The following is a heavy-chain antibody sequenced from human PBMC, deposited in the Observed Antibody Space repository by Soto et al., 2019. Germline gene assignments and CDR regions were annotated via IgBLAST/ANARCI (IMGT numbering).Heavy chain of an antibody. V-gene: IGHV3-21*01. D-gene: IGHD6-6*01. CDR2: ISSSSSYI. Sequence: EVQLVESGGGLVKPGGSLRLSCAASGFTFSSYSMNWVRQAPGKGLEWVSSISSSSSYIYYADSVKGRFTISRDNAKNSLYLQMNSLRAEDTAVYYCARDLYSSSARYFDYWGQGTLVTVSA. CDR1: GFTFSSYS. CDR3: ARDLYSSSARYFDY. J-gene: IGHJ4*02.